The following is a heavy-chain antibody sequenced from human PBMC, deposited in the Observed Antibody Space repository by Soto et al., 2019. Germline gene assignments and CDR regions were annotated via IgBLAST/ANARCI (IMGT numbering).Heavy chain of an antibody. CDR1: GLTFSDYG. V-gene: IGHV3-30*18. CDR2: ISYYGGHK. CDR3: AKDRAGYSRGMDV. D-gene: IGHD3-16*02. Sequence: QVQLVESGGGVVQPGRSLRLSCAVSGLTFSDYGMHWFRQAPGKGLEWVALISYYGGHKYYVDSVKGRFTISRDNSKNTLYLQLNSLKPEDTAIYYCAKDRAGYSRGMDVWGQGTTVTVSS. J-gene: IGHJ6*02.